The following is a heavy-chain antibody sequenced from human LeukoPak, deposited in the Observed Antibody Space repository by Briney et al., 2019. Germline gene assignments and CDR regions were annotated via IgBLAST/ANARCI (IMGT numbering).Heavy chain of an antibody. CDR1: GYSFTSYW. CDR2: FYPGDSDT. J-gene: IGHJ4*02. Sequence: GESLKISCKGSGYSFTSYWIGWVRQMPGKGLEWMGIFYPGDSDTRYSPSFQGQVTISADKSISTAYLQWSSLKASDTAMYYCAIIAVAGTGDYYFDYWGQGTLVTVSS. V-gene: IGHV5-51*01. CDR3: AIIAVAGTGDYYFDY. D-gene: IGHD6-19*01.